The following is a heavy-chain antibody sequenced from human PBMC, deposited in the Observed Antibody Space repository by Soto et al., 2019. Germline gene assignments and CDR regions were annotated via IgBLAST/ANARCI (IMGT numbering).Heavy chain of an antibody. CDR2: ITASSTYI. V-gene: IGHV3-21*01. Sequence: EVQLVESGGGLVKPGGSLRLSCAASGFSFSFSTMKWVRQAPGKGLEWVSSITASSTYISYADSVKGRFTVSRDNAKNSLYLQMNSLRVEDTAVYYCAREDRQGSYRIDYWGQGTLVTVSS. J-gene: IGHJ4*02. CDR3: AREDRQGSYRIDY. CDR1: GFSFSFST. D-gene: IGHD1-26*01.